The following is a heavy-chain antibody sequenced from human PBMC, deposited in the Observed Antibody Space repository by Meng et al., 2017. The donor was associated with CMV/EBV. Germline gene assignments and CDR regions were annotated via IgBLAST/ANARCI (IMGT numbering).Heavy chain of an antibody. CDR3: ARGRITMVRGVIRDYFDY. Sequence: LRLSCAVYGGSFSGYYWSWIRQPPGKGLEWIGEINHSGSTNYNPSLKSRVTISVDTSKNQFSLKLSSVTAADTAVYYCARGRITMVRGVIRDYFDYWGQGTLVTVSS. CDR1: GGSFSGYY. D-gene: IGHD3-10*01. J-gene: IGHJ4*02. V-gene: IGHV4-34*01. CDR2: INHSGST.